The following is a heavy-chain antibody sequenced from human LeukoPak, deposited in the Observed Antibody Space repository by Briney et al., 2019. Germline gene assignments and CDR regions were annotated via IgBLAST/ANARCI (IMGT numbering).Heavy chain of an antibody. CDR3: ARAAYTGSPTSFDY. J-gene: IGHJ4*02. D-gene: IGHD1-26*01. V-gene: IGHV3-7*04. Sequence: GGSLRLSCAASGFTFSTSWMSWVRQAPGKGLEWVATIKQDGSEKYYVDSVKGRFTISRDNAKISLYLQMNSLRAEDTAVYYCARAAYTGSPTSFDYWGQGALVTVSS. CDR2: IKQDGSEK. CDR1: GFTFSTSW.